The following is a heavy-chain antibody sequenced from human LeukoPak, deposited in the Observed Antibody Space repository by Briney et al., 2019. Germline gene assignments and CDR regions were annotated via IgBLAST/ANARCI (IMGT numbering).Heavy chain of an antibody. J-gene: IGHJ4*02. CDR3: AVEWELPGFDY. CDR1: GRSISSSSSY. V-gene: IGHV4-39*01. Sequence: PSETLSPTCTVAGRSISSSSSYSGWLRQTPGKGLEWIGSIYYSGSTYYNSSLKRRVPISVDTSENQFYRKLSSVTAADKAVYYGAVEWELPGFDYWGQGTLVTVSS. CDR2: IYYSGST. D-gene: IGHD1-26*01.